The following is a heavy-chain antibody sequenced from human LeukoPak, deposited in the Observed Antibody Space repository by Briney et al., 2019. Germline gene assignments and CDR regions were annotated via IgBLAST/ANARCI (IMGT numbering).Heavy chain of an antibody. Sequence: SETLSLTCTVSGGSISSYYWSWIRQPPGKGLEWIGYIYYSGSTNYNPSLKSRVTISVNTSKNQFSLHLSAEATADTYLYYCARYSSWDGMDVWGQGTTGTVSS. J-gene: IGHJ6*02. CDR3: ARYSSWDGMDV. CDR1: GGSISSYY. CDR2: IYYSGST. V-gene: IGHV4-59*01. D-gene: IGHD1-26*01.